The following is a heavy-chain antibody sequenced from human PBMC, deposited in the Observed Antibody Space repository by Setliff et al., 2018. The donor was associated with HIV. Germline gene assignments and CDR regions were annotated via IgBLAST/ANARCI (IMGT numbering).Heavy chain of an antibody. Sequence: SETLSLTCAVSGGSISSSNWWSWVRQSPGKGLEWIGEIYHSGSTNYNPSLESRVTISVDKSKNQFSLKLNSVTAADTAVYYCARDRGSSWAYYYYMDVWGKGTTVTVSS. CDR1: GGSISSSNW. CDR3: ARDRGSSWAYYYYMDV. CDR2: IYHSGST. D-gene: IGHD6-13*01. V-gene: IGHV4-4*02. J-gene: IGHJ6*03.